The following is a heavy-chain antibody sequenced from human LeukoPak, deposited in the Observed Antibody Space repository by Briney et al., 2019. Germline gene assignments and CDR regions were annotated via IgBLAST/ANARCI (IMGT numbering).Heavy chain of an antibody. J-gene: IGHJ6*03. V-gene: IGHV4-39*07. CDR1: GGSISSSGYY. CDR2: IYYSGST. D-gene: IGHD3-22*01. CDR3: ARDGSSGYYNYYYMDV. Sequence: SETLSLTCTVSGGSISSSGYYWGWIRQPPGKGLEWIASIYYSGSTYYNPSLKSRVTISVDTSKNQFSLKLSSVTAADTAVYYCARDGSSGYYNYYYMDVWGKGTTVTVSS.